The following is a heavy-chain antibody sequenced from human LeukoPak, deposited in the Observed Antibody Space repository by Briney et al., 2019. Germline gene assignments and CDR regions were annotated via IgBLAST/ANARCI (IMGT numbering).Heavy chain of an antibody. V-gene: IGHV4-4*08. CDR1: GGSISSYY. Sequence: SETLSLTCTVSGGSISSYYWIWIRQPPGKGLEWIGYIYYSGSTNYNPSLKSRVTISVDTSKNQFSLKLSSVTAADTAVYYCARELGGWLVGDAFDIWGQGTMVTVSS. D-gene: IGHD6-19*01. CDR3: ARELGGWLVGDAFDI. J-gene: IGHJ3*02. CDR2: IYYSGST.